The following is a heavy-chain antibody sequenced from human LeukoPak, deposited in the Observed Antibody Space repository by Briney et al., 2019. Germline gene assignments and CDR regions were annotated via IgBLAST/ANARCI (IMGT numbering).Heavy chain of an antibody. CDR2: IGGSGGST. D-gene: IGHD3-3*01. J-gene: IGHJ6*03. V-gene: IGHV3-23*01. CDR1: GFTFSSYA. Sequence: GGSLRLSCAASGFTFSSYAMSWVRQAPGKGLEWVSAIGGSGGSTYYADSVKGRFTISRDNSKNTLYLQMNSLRAEDTAVYYCASPEYYDFWSGYFNLGYYYYYMDVWGKGTTVTVSS. CDR3: ASPEYYDFWSGYFNLGYYYYYMDV.